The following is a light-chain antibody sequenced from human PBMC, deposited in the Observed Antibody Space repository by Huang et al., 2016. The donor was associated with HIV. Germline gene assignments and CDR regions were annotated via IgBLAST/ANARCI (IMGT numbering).Light chain of an antibody. CDR2: GPS. CDR1: QGVSIN. CDR3: QQHDNWPWT. J-gene: IGKJ1*01. Sequence: EIVLTQSPATLSVSPGERATLSCRASQGVSINLAWYQQRLGQAPRLLIYGPSTRASGVPARFSGSGSGTDFTLTINSLQSEDFGVYYCQQHDNWPWTFGQGTKVENK. V-gene: IGKV3-15*01.